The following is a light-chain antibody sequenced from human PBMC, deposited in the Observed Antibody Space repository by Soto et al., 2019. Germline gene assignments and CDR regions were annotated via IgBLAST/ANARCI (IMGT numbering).Light chain of an antibody. J-gene: IGLJ1*01. CDR1: SSDVGAYKY. CDR3: CSYAGSSTYV. CDR2: EVS. Sequence: QSALTQPASVSGSPGQSITISCTGTSSDVGAYKYVYWYQQQPDKAPRLMIYEVSNRPSGVSSRFSGSKSGNTASLTISGLRAEDEAVYYCCSYAGSSTYVFGTGTKLTVL. V-gene: IGLV2-14*01.